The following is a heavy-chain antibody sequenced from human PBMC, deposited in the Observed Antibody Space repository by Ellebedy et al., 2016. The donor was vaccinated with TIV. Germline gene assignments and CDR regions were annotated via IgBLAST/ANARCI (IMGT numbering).Heavy chain of an antibody. D-gene: IGHD6-13*01. V-gene: IGHV1-3*01. Sequence: ASVKVSCKASGYTFTSYAMHWVRQAPGQRLEWMGWINAGNGNTKYSQKFQGRVTITRDTSASTAYMELSSLRSEDTAVYYCARSLYSSSWYAPHYYYGMDVWGQGTTVTVSS. CDR2: INAGNGNT. CDR1: GYTFTSYA. CDR3: ARSLYSSSWYAPHYYYGMDV. J-gene: IGHJ6*02.